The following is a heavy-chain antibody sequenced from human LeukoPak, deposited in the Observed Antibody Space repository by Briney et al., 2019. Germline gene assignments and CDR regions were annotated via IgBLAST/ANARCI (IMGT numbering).Heavy chain of an antibody. V-gene: IGHV3-7*01. Sequence: GGSLRLSCAASGFTFSNYWMSWVRQAPGKGLEWVAHINKDGSETYYVDSVKGRFTISRDNAKNSLYLQMNSLRVEDTTVYYCARDKVTYWGQGTLVTVSS. CDR1: GFTFSNYW. CDR3: ARDKVTY. J-gene: IGHJ4*02. CDR2: INKDGSET.